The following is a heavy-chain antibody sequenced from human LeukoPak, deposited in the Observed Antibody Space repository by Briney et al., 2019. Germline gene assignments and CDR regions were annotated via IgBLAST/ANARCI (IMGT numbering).Heavy chain of an antibody. Sequence: RGSLRLSCAVSGFTFSGHEMNWVCQAPRKGLEWVSYISSGGSTIYYADSVKGRFTISRDNAKNSLYLQMNSLRAEDTAVYYCARTFRGIDYWGQGTLVTVSS. CDR1: GFTFSGHE. D-gene: IGHD3-10*01. CDR3: ARTFRGIDY. V-gene: IGHV3-48*03. J-gene: IGHJ4*02. CDR2: ISSGGSTI.